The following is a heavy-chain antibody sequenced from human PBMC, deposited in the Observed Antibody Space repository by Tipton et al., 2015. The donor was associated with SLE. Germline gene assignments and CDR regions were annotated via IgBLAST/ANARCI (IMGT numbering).Heavy chain of an antibody. CDR3: ARVVSWFDP. J-gene: IGHJ5*02. V-gene: IGHV4-39*01. CDR2: IYYSGST. Sequence: TLSLTCTVSGGSISSSSYYWGWIRQPPGKGLEWIGSIYYSGSTYYNPSLKSRVTISVDTSKNQFSLKLSSVTAADTAVYYCARVVSWFDPWGQGTLVTVSS. CDR1: GGSISSSSYY.